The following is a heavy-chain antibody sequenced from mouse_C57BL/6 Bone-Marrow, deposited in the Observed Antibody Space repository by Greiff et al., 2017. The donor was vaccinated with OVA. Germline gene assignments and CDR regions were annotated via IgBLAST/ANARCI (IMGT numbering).Heavy chain of an antibody. D-gene: IGHD3-2*02. V-gene: IGHV1-15*01. CDR2: IDPETGGT. J-gene: IGHJ3*01. CDR1: GYTFTDYE. Sequence: QVQLQQSGAELVRPGASVTLSCKASGYTFTDYEMHWVKQTPVHGLEWIGAIDPETGGTAYNQKFKGKAILTAGKSSSTAYMELRSLTSEDSAVYYCTSQATYAYWGQGTLVTVSA. CDR3: TSQATYAY.